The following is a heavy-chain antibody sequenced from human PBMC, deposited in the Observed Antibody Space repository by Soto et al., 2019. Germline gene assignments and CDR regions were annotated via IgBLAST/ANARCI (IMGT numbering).Heavy chain of an antibody. CDR1: GFTFANAW. D-gene: IGHD1-7*01. CDR3: RRDWDYPVL. CDR2: VRSKADGGTT. Sequence: PXVSLRLSCAASGFTFANAWMSWVRQAPGKGLEWVGRVRSKADGGTTDYAAPEKGRFTISRDDSEKTLYLQMNSLKIDDTAVYYCRRDWDYPVLWGQGTLVTVSS. V-gene: IGHV3-15*01. J-gene: IGHJ4*02.